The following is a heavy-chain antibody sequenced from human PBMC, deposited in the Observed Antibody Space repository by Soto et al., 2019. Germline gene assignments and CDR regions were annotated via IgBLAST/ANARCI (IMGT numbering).Heavy chain of an antibody. J-gene: IGHJ6*02. CDR2: TYYRSKLYN. Sequence: SQTLSLTCAISGDSVSSNSAAWNWIRQSPSRGLEWLGRTYYRSKLYNDYAVSVKSRITINPDTSKNQFSLQLNSVTPEDTAVYYCAREGGYCSGGSCYLFNYYYGMDVWGQGTTVTVSS. CDR3: AREGGYCSGGSCYLFNYYYGMDV. CDR1: GDSVSSNSAA. V-gene: IGHV6-1*01. D-gene: IGHD2-15*01.